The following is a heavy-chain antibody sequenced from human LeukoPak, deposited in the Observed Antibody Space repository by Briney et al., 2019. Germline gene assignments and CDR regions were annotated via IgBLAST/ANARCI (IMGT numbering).Heavy chain of an antibody. V-gene: IGHV3-53*05. D-gene: IGHD2-2*02. Sequence: GGSLRLSCAASGFTVGYIYMTWVRQAPGKGLEWVSVIYSGGRTHYADSVKGRFTISRDNSKNTLYLQMNSLRAEDTAVYYCAKMDSPVVPAAIGLDYWGQGTLVTVSS. CDR2: IYSGGRT. CDR3: AKMDSPVVPAAIGLDY. CDR1: GFTVGYIY. J-gene: IGHJ4*02.